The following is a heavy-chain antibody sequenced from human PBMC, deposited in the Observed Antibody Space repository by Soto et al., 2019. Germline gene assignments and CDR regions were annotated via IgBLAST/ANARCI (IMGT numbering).Heavy chain of an antibody. CDR2: IKSKPDGETI. CDR3: NTGDGNSVGFDY. CDR1: GFIFSNAW. J-gene: IGHJ4*02. Sequence: EVQLVESGGGLVQPGGSLRLSCAGSGFIFSNAWMNWVRQAPGKGLEWVGRIKSKPDGETIDYTAPLKGRIIISRDDSKNTVYLQINSLKTEDTAVYYCNTGDGNSVGFDYWGQGTLVTVSS. D-gene: IGHD4-17*01. V-gene: IGHV3-15*07.